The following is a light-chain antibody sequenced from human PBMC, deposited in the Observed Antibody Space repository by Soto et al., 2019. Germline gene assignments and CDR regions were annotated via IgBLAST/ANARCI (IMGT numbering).Light chain of an antibody. CDR2: GAS. CDR1: QSVSSSY. J-gene: IGKJ4*01. CDR3: QQYGSSPRT. Sequence: EIVLTQSPGPLSLSPGERAPLSCRARQSVSSSYLAWYQQKPGQAPRLLIYGASSRATGIPDRFSGSGSGTDFTLTISRLEPEDFAVYYCQQYGSSPRTFGGGTKVEIK. V-gene: IGKV3-20*01.